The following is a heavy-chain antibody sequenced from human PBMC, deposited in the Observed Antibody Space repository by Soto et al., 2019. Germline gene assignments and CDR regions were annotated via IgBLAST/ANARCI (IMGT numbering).Heavy chain of an antibody. Sequence: GESLRLSSAASGFTFSNYGTHWVRQAPGKGLEWVAVISYDGSNKYYADSVKGRFTISRDNSKNTLYLQMNSLRAEDTAVYYCASTGTHPTPFDYWGQGT. V-gene: IGHV3-30*03. CDR3: ASTGTHPTPFDY. D-gene: IGHD2-8*02. CDR1: GFTFSNYG. J-gene: IGHJ4*02. CDR2: ISYDGSNK.